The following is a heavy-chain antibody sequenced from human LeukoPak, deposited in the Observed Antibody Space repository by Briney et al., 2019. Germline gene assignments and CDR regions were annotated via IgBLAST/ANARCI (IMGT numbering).Heavy chain of an antibody. D-gene: IGHD3-22*01. J-gene: IGHJ2*01. Sequence: VASVKVSCKASGYTFTNYYIHWVRQAPGQGLEWMGRINPNTGGTNYVQKFQGRVTMTRDTSISTAYMELSRLRSEDTAVYYCARLENYYDEDLWGRGTLVTVSS. V-gene: IGHV1-2*06. CDR2: INPNTGGT. CDR1: GYTFTNYY. CDR3: ARLENYYDEDL.